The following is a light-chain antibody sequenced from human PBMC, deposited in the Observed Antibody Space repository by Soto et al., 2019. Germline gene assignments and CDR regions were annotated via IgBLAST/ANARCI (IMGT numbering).Light chain of an antibody. J-gene: IGKJ1*01. V-gene: IGKV1-39*01. Sequence: DIQMTQSTSSLSASVRDRVTITCRASQNIGVYLNWYQKKPGKAPKLLIHAASSLHSGVPSTFSGNGSGTDFALTISSLQPEDCATYYCHQTAANPWTFAQGTKVDIK. CDR2: AAS. CDR3: HQTAANPWT. CDR1: QNIGVY.